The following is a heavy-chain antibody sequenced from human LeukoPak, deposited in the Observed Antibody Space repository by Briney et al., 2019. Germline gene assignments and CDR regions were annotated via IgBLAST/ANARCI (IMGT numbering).Heavy chain of an antibody. Sequence: GGSLRLSCAASGFTFSSYAMHWVRQAPGKGLEWVAVISYDGSNKYYADSVKGRFTISRDNSKNTLYLQMNSLRAEDTAVYYCAREGWSFDYWAREPWSPSPQ. J-gene: IGHJ4*02. CDR3: AREGWSFDY. V-gene: IGHV3-30-3*01. D-gene: IGHD6-19*01. CDR1: GFTFSSYA. CDR2: ISYDGSNK.